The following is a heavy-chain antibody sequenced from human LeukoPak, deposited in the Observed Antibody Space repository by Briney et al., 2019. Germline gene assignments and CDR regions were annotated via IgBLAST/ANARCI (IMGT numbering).Heavy chain of an antibody. J-gene: IGHJ5*02. Sequence: VASVKVSCKASGYTFTGYYIHWVRQAPGQGLEWMGWINPNSGGPNYAQKFQGRVTMTRDTSISTAYMEMSRLRSDDTAVYYCARDVSAGGTNWFDPWGQGTLVTVPS. CDR3: ARDVSAGGTNWFDP. CDR2: INPNSGGP. D-gene: IGHD3-16*01. V-gene: IGHV1-2*02. CDR1: GYTFTGYY.